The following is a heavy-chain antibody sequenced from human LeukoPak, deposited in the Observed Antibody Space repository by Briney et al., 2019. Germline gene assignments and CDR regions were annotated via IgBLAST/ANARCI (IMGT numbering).Heavy chain of an antibody. CDR3: AKPISGGLAVTADWFHP. CDR1: GFAFSVYA. J-gene: IGHJ5*01. D-gene: IGHD6-19*01. V-gene: IGHV3-23*01. CDR2: INANSGTT. Sequence: QPGGSLRLSCTASGFAFSVYAMSWLRQPPGKGLEWVSTINANSGTTSYAASVRGRFTISRDNPKNTLYLQLNTLRADETATYYCAKPISGGLAVTADWFHPWGQGTLVVVSS.